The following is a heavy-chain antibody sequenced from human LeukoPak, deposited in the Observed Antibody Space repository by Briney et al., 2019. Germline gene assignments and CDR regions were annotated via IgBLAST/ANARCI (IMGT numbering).Heavy chain of an antibody. CDR1: GGSISSSSYY. D-gene: IGHD3-9*01. V-gene: IGHV4-39*07. CDR2: IYYSGST. Sequence: SETLSLTCTVSGGSISSSSYYWGWIRQPPGKGLEWIGSIYYSGSTYYNPSLKSRVTISVDTSKNQFSLKLSSVTAADTAVYYCARERAYYDILPRWFDPWGQGTLVTVSS. CDR3: ARERAYYDILPRWFDP. J-gene: IGHJ5*02.